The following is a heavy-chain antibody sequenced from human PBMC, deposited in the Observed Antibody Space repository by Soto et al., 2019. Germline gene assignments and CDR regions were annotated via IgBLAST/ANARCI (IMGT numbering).Heavy chain of an antibody. CDR1: GGSISSYY. CDR2: IYYSGST. Sequence: SETLSLTCTVSGGSISSYYWSWIRQPPGKGLEWIGYIYYSGSTNYNPSLKSRVTISVDTSKNQFSLKLSSVTAADTAVYYCARDSDSWIDPWGQGTLVTVSS. J-gene: IGHJ5*02. V-gene: IGHV4-59*01. CDR3: ARDSDSWIDP.